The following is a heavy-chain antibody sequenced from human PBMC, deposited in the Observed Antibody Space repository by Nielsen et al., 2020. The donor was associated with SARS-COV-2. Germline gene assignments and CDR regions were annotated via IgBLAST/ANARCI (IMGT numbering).Heavy chain of an antibody. CDR3: ARVVVVVAATNYYYGMDV. Sequence: WVRQAPGQGLEWMGRIIPILGIANYAQKFQGRVTITADKSTSTAYMELSSLRSEDTAVYYCARVVVVVAATNYYYGMDVWGQGTTVTVSS. V-gene: IGHV1-69*04. J-gene: IGHJ6*02. D-gene: IGHD2-15*01. CDR2: IIPILGIA.